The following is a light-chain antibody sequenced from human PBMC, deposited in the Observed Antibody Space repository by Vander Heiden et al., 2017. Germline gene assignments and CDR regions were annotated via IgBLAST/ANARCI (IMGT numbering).Light chain of an antibody. Sequence: QSVLTPPPSVSAAPGQKVTISCSGSSSNIGNNYVSWYQQLPGTAPKLLIYDNNKRPSGIPDRFSGSKSGTSATLGITGFQTGDEADYYCGTWDSSLSAGVFGGGTKLTVL. CDR1: SSNIGNNY. J-gene: IGLJ3*02. CDR3: GTWDSSLSAGV. V-gene: IGLV1-51*01. CDR2: DNN.